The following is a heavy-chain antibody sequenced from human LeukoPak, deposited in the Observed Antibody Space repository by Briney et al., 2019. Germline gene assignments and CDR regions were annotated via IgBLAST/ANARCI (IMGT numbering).Heavy chain of an antibody. V-gene: IGHV3-33*08. J-gene: IGHJ4*02. D-gene: IGHD3-16*01. CDR2: IWYDGSNR. Sequence: GGSLRLSCAASGFTFSSYWMHWVRQAPGKGLEWVAVIWYDGSNRYYADSLKGRFTISRDNSKNTLYLQMNSLTADDTAVYYCARDPLGVLSYFDYWGQGTLVTVSS. CDR1: GFTFSSYW. CDR3: ARDPLGVLSYFDY.